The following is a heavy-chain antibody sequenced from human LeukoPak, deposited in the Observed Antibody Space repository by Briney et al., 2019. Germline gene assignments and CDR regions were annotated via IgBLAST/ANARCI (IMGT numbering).Heavy chain of an antibody. V-gene: IGHV4-34*01. Sequence: PSETLSLTCAVYGGSFSGYYWSWLRQPQGQGLELMGESNHSESTNYNPSLTVRVTISVDTSKNQISMKLSSVTAADTAVYYCAGTNPERWLQRGKRRAGAYWGQGTLVTVSS. J-gene: IGHJ4*02. CDR1: GGSFSGYY. CDR3: AGTNPERWLQRGKRRAGAY. D-gene: IGHD5-24*01. CDR2: SNHSEST.